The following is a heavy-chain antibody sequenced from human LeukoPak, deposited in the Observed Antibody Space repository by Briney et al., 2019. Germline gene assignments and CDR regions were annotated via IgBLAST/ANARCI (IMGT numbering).Heavy chain of an antibody. Sequence: GGSLRLSCSASGFTFSTYWMSWVRQAPGKGLEWVANMRRDGNEIYYLDSVRGRFTISRDNAKNSLYLQMNSLRAEDTAVYYCAIIPRAAAGPSARSPFHYWGQGTLVTVSS. CDR2: MRRDGNEI. CDR1: GFTFSTYW. J-gene: IGHJ4*02. V-gene: IGHV3-7*01. CDR3: AIIPRAAAGPSARSPFHY. D-gene: IGHD6-13*01.